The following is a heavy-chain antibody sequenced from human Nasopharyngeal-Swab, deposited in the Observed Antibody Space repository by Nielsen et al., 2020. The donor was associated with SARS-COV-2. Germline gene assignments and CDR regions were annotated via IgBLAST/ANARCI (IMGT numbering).Heavy chain of an antibody. CDR3: ALDYYDSSGYSRPNDY. V-gene: IGHV1-8*01. J-gene: IGHJ4*02. Sequence: WVRQAPGQGLEWMGWMNPNSGNTGYAQKFQGRVTMTRNTSISTAYMELSSLRSEDTAVYYCALDYYDSSGYSRPNDYWGQGTLVTVSS. D-gene: IGHD3-22*01. CDR2: MNPNSGNT.